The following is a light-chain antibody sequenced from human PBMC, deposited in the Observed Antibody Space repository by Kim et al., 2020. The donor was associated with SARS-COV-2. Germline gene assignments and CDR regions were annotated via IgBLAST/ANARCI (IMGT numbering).Light chain of an antibody. V-gene: IGLV1-44*01. J-gene: IGLJ3*02. CDR3: AAWDDSLNGWV. CDR2: SNN. Sequence: QPPSASGTPGQRVTISCSGSSSNIGSNTVNWYQQLPGTAPKLLIYSNNQRPSGVPDRFSGSKSGTSASLAISGLQSEDEADYYCAAWDDSLNGWVFGGGTQLTVL. CDR1: SSNIGSNT.